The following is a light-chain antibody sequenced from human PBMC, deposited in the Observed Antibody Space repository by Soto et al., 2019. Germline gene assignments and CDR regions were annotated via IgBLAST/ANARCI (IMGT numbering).Light chain of an antibody. CDR3: AAWDDGLNGWL. Sequence: QLVLTQPPSASGTPGQRVTISCSGSSSNIGSNTVNWYQQFPGTSPRLLIEANNQRASGVPDRFSGSKSANSASLAISGLKSEDEADYYCAAWDDGLNGWLFGGGTKLTVL. CDR1: SSNIGSNT. V-gene: IGLV1-44*01. CDR2: ANN. J-gene: IGLJ3*02.